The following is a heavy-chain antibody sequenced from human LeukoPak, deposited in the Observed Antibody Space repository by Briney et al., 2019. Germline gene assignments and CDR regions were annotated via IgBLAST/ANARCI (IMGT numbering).Heavy chain of an antibody. V-gene: IGHV3-7*05. J-gene: IGHJ4*02. CDR3: ARGGYRNFDS. CDR2: IRQDGSEK. D-gene: IGHD5-18*01. Sequence: PGGSLRLSCAASGFTFSNAWMSWVRQAPGKGLEWVANIRQDGSEKYYVDSVKGRFTISRDNAKNSLSLQMNSLRAEDTALYYCARGGYRNFDSWGQGTLVTVSS. CDR1: GFTFSNAW.